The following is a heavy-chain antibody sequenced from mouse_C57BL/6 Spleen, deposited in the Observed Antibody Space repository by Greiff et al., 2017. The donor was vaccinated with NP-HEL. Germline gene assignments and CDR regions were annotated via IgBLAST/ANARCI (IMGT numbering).Heavy chain of an antibody. D-gene: IGHD2-4*01. CDR1: GYSFTDYN. CDR2: INPNYGTT. CDR3: ARSEVYYDYDAEYYFDY. Sequence: VQLKQSGPELVKPGASVKISCKASGYSFTDYNMNWVKQSNGKSLEWIGVINPNYGTTSYNQKFKGKATLTVDQSSSTAYMQLNSLTSEDSAVYYCARSEVYYDYDAEYYFDYWGQGTTLTVSS. J-gene: IGHJ2*01. V-gene: IGHV1-39*01.